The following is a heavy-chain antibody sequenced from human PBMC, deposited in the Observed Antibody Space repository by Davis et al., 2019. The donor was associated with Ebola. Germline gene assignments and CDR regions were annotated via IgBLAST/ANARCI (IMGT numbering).Heavy chain of an antibody. Sequence: MPSETLSLTCAVSGGSISSSNWWSWICQPPGKGLEWIGEINHIGSTKYNPSLKSRVTISVDTSKNQFSLKLSSVTAADTAVYYCARGRGYGSGSYYNRWGQGTLVTVSS. CDR2: INHIGST. CDR1: GGSISSSNW. D-gene: IGHD3-10*01. J-gene: IGHJ4*02. V-gene: IGHV4-4*02. CDR3: ARGRGYGSGSYYNR.